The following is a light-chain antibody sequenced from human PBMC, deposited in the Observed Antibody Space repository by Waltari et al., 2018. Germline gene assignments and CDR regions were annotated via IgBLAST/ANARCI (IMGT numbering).Light chain of an antibody. CDR2: AAS. V-gene: IGKV1-12*01. CDR3: QQSNSVLGT. CDR1: QGISTW. J-gene: IGKJ1*01. Sequence: DIQLTQSPSSVSASVGARGTITCRASQGISTWLAWYQQKPGKAPKLLIYAASSLQSGVSSRFSGSGSGTDFTLTISSLQPEDFATYFCQQSNSVLGTFGQGTRVEI.